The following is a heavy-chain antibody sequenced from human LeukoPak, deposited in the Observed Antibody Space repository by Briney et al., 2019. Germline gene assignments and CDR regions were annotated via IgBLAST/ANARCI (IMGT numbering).Heavy chain of an antibody. CDR1: GFSFSSFS. D-gene: IGHD6-13*01. CDR3: ARDAVGIYRIIDY. V-gene: IGHV3-21*01. J-gene: IGHJ4*02. Sequence: GGSLRLSCAASGFSFSSFSMNWVRQAPGKGLEWVSFISSGSSYIYYADSLRGRFTISRDNSKNTLYLQMNSLRAEDTAVYYCARDAVGIYRIIDYWGQGTLVTVSS. CDR2: ISSGSSYI.